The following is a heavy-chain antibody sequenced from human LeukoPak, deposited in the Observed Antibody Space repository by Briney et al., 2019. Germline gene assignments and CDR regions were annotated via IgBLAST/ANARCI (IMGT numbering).Heavy chain of an antibody. V-gene: IGHV3-7*01. CDR1: GFTFSSYW. D-gene: IGHD3-9*01. CDR3: ARELDYDILTGYSYYFDY. CDR2: IKQDGSEK. J-gene: IGHJ4*02. Sequence: RRSLRLSCAASGFTFSSYWMSWVRQAPGKGLEWVANIKQDGSEKYYVDSVKGRFTISRDNAKNSLYLQMNRLRAEDMAVYYCARELDYDILTGYSYYFDYWGQGTLVTVSS.